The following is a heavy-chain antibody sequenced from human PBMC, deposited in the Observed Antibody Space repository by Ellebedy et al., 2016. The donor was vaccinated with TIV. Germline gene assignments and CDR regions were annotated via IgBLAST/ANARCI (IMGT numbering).Heavy chain of an antibody. CDR2: RDWDDYT. V-gene: IGHV2-70*04. J-gene: IGHJ3*02. CDR1: RLSVSSNGMR. CDR3: ARNSRDDFDI. Sequence: SGPTLAKPTQTLTLTCTLSRLSVSSNGMRVNWIRQAPGKALEWLGRRDWDDYTFYRTSLKTRLTISKDTSKNQVVLTMTDTDPVETATYYGARNSRDDFDIWGQGTRVTVSS.